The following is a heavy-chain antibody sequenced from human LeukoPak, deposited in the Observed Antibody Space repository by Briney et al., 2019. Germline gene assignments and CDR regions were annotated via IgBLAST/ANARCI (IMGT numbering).Heavy chain of an antibody. CDR3: AREDCSGTSCSEYV. CDR1: GGSFSSGSYY. V-gene: IGHV4-61*01. CDR2: IYYSGST. D-gene: IGHD2-2*01. J-gene: IGHJ6*02. Sequence: SETLSLTCTVSGGSFSSGSYYWSWIRQPPGKGLEWIGYIYYSGSTNYNPSLKSRVTISVDTSKNQFSLKLSSVTAADTAVYYCAREDCSGTSCSEYVWGQGTTVTVSS.